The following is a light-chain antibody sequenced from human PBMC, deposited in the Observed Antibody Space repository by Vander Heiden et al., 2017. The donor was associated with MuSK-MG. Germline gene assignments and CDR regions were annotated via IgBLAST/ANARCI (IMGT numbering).Light chain of an antibody. CDR1: QNVAND. V-gene: IGKV1-16*01. CDR3: QQYNLYPYT. J-gene: IGKJ2*01. Sequence: IQMAQSPSSLSAYVGDRVTITCRASQNVANDVSWYQQKPGRAPKSLIHATSTLRRGVPTRFSGTGSGTDFTLTSSRLQPEDFATYYCQQYNLYPYTFGQGTKLEIK. CDR2: ATS.